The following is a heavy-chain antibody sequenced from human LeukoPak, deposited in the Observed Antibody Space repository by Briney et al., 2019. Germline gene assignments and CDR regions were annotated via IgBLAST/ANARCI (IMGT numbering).Heavy chain of an antibody. CDR3: AKELLTMVRGVNNAFDI. J-gene: IGHJ3*02. D-gene: IGHD3-10*01. CDR1: GFTFSSYA. CDR2: ISGSGGST. Sequence: PGGSLRLSCAASGFTFSSYAMSWVRQAPGKGLEWVSAISGSGGSTYYADSVKGRFTISRDNSKNTLYLQMNSLRAEDTAVYYCAKELLTMVRGVNNAFDIWGQGTMVTVSS. V-gene: IGHV3-23*01.